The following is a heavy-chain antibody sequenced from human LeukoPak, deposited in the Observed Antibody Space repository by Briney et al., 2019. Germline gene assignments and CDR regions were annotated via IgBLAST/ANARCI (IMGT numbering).Heavy chain of an antibody. CDR3: AKDGPFGVVIGY. CDR1: GFTFSSYS. CDR2: ISSSSSYI. Sequence: GGSLRLSCAASGFTFSSYSMNWVRQAPGKGLEWVSSISSSSSYIYYADSVKGRFTISRDNAKNSLYLQMNSLRAEDTAVYYCAKDGPFGVVIGYWGQGTLVTVSS. J-gene: IGHJ4*02. V-gene: IGHV3-21*01. D-gene: IGHD3-3*01.